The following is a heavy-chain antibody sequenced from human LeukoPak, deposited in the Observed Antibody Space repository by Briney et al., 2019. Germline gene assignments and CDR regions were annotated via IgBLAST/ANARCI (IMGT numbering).Heavy chain of an antibody. CDR3: AKDGGYSGYGGSMQA. D-gene: IGHD5-12*01. V-gene: IGHV3-23*01. CDR2: ISGSGGGT. J-gene: IGHJ5*02. Sequence: GGSLRLSCAASGFTFSSYWMSWVRQAPGKGLEWVSTISGSGGGTFYADSVKGRFTISRDNSKNTLYLQINSLRAEDTAVYYCAKDGGYSGYGGSMQAWGQGTLVTVSS. CDR1: GFTFSSYW.